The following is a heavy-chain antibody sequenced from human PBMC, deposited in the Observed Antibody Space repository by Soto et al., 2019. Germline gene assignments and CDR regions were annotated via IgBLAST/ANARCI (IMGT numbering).Heavy chain of an antibody. CDR3: ARDWFGIDY. J-gene: IGHJ4*02. D-gene: IGHD3-16*01. V-gene: IGHV1-18*01. Sequence: QVQLVQSGAEVKKPGASVKVSCKASGYTFTSYGISWVRQAPGQGLEWMGWINPYNGNTNYAQKLQGIVTMTTDTSTNTAYRELRSLRSADTAVYYCARDWFGIDYWGQGTLVTVSS. CDR2: INPYNGNT. CDR1: GYTFTSYG.